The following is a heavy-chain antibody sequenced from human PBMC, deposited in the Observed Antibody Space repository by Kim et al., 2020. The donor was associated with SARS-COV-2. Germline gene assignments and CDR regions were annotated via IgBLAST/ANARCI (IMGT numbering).Heavy chain of an antibody. CDR3: ARVRYSSSSVPRYYYYMDV. Sequence: SETLSLTCAVYGGSFSGYYWSWIRQPPGKGLEWIGEINHSGSTNYNPSLKSRVTISVDTSKNQFSLKLSSVTAADTAVYYCARVRYSSSSVPRYYYYMDVWGKGTTVTVSS. J-gene: IGHJ6*03. D-gene: IGHD6-6*01. V-gene: IGHV4-34*01. CDR1: GGSFSGYY. CDR2: INHSGST.